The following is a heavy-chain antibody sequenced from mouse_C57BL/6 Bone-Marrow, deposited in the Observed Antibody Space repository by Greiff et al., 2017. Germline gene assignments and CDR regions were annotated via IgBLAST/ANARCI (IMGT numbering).Heavy chain of an antibody. V-gene: IGHV3-6*01. CDR3: ARRYYGSGYFDY. J-gene: IGHJ2*01. CDR2: ISYDGSN. Sequence: DVQLQESGPGLVKPSQSLSLTCSVTGYSITSGYYWNCIRQFPGNKLEWMGYISYDGSNNYNPSLKNRISITRDTSKNQFFLKLNSVTTEDTATYYCARRYYGSGYFDYWGQGTTLTVSS. CDR1: GYSITSGYY. D-gene: IGHD1-1*01.